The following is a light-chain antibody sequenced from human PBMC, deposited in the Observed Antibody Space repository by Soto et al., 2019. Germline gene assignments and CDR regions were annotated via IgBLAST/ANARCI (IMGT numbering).Light chain of an antibody. V-gene: IGKV3-20*01. CDR3: QQYGRSPS. CDR1: QSVRSNF. CDR2: GSS. Sequence: IVLTQSPGTLSLSPGERATLSCRADQSVRSNFLAWYQHKPGQAPNLLIYGSSSRATGIPDRFSGSGSGTYFTLTISRLEPEDFAVYYCQQYGRSPSFGGGTKVEIK. J-gene: IGKJ4*01.